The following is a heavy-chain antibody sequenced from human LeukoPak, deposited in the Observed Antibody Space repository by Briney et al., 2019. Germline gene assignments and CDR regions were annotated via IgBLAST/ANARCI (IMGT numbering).Heavy chain of an antibody. CDR2: IWYDGSNK. V-gene: IGHV3-33*01. CDR1: GFTFSSYG. J-gene: IGHJ5*02. Sequence: GGSLRLSCAASGFTFSSYGMHWVRQAPGKGLEWVAVIWYDGSNKYYADSVKGRFTISRDNSKNTLYLQMNSLRAEDTAVYYCARDMEATVSRTDPWGQGTLVTVSS. CDR3: ARDMEATVSRTDP. D-gene: IGHD4-11*01.